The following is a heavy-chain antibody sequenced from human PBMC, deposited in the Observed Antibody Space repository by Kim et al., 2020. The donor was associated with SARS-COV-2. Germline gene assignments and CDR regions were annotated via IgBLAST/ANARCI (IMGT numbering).Heavy chain of an antibody. V-gene: IGHV1-69*04. D-gene: IGHD3-9*01. CDR2: IIPILGIA. Sequence: SVKVSCKASGGTFSSYAISWVRQAPGQGLEWMGRIIPILGIANYAQKFQGRVTITADKSTSTAYMELSSLRSEDTAVYYCARAGLGRYFDWFYGYYYYGMDVWGEGTAVTVSS. J-gene: IGHJ6*02. CDR1: GGTFSSYA. CDR3: ARAGLGRYFDWFYGYYYYGMDV.